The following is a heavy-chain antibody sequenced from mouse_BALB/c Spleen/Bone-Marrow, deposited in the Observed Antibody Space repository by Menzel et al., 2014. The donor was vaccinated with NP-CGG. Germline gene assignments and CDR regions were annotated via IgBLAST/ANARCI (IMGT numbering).Heavy chain of an antibody. Sequence: EVHLAESRGGLVQPGGSLRLSCTTSGLTFTDYYMSWVRQPPGKALEWLAFIRNKAYGYTTEYSASVRGRFTISRDNSQSILYLQVNTLRAEHSATYYCARFPMYYWSQGTSGTV. CDR1: GLTFTDYY. J-gene: IGHJ4*01. V-gene: IGHV7-3*02. CDR3: ARFPMYY. CDR2: IRNKAYGYTT.